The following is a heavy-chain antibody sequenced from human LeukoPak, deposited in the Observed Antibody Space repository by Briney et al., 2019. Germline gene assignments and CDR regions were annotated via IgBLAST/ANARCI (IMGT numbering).Heavy chain of an antibody. J-gene: IGHJ4*02. Sequence: PSETLSLTCTVSGGSISSGSYYWSWIRQPAGKGLEWIGRIYTSGSTNYNPSLKSRVTISVDTSKNQFSLKLSSVTAADTAVYYCARAGGLRFFDYWGQGTLVTVSS. V-gene: IGHV4-61*02. CDR2: IYTSGST. CDR1: GGSISSGSYY. D-gene: IGHD3-16*01. CDR3: ARAGGLRFFDY.